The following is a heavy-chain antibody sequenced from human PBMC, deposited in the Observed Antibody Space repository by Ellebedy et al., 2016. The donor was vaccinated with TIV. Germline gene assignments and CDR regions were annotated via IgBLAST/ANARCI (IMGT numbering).Heavy chain of an antibody. CDR2: ITSSGSYI. J-gene: IGHJ6*02. CDR3: ARGYTSKGMDV. V-gene: IGHV3-21*01. CDR1: GFIFSSYS. Sequence: GESLKISCAASGFIFSSYSMNWVRQAPGKGLEWVSSITSSGSYIYYADSVKGRFTISRDNAKNSLDLPLNSLRDEETAVYYCARGYTSKGMDVWGQGTTVTVSS. D-gene: IGHD1-14*01.